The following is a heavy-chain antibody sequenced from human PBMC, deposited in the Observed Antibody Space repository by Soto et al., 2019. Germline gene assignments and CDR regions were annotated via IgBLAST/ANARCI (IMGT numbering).Heavy chain of an antibody. CDR1: GFTFRTYY. Sequence: EVELVESGGGLVKPGGSLTLSRAASGFTFRTYYMIWVRQAPGKGLEWVSSISAGSSNIYYAPSVKGRFTISRDNAKNSLYLQINSLRAEDTAVYYCARQYPSSSRHFDHWGQGTLVTVSS. D-gene: IGHD6-6*01. CDR3: ARQYPSSSRHFDH. CDR2: ISAGSSNI. V-gene: IGHV3-21*01. J-gene: IGHJ4*02.